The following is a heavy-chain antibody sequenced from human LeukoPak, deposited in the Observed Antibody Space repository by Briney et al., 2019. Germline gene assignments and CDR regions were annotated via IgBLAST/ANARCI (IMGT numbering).Heavy chain of an antibody. CDR1: GYTFTSYG. CDR3: ARGGIAAAGGAPVDNWFDP. CDR2: ISAYNGDT. Sequence: ASVKVSCKASGYTFTSYGISWVRQAPGQGLEWMGLISAYNGDTNYAQKVQGRVTMTTDTSTSTAYMELRSLRSDDTAVYYCARGGIAAAGGAPVDNWFDPWGQGTLVTVSS. D-gene: IGHD6-13*01. J-gene: IGHJ5*02. V-gene: IGHV1-18*01.